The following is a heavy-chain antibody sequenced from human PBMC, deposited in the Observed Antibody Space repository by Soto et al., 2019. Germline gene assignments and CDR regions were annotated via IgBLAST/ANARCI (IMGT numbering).Heavy chain of an antibody. J-gene: IGHJ4*02. CDR2: ISGSGGST. D-gene: IGHD3-3*01. CDR1: GFTFSSYA. V-gene: IGHV3-23*01. CDR3: AKGKLRFLEWLIFVDY. Sequence: GGSLRLSCAASGFTFSSYAMSWVRQAPGKGLEWASAISGSGGSTYYADSVKGRFTISRDNSKNTLYLQMNSLRAEDTAVYYCAKGKLRFLEWLIFVDYWGQGTLVTVSS.